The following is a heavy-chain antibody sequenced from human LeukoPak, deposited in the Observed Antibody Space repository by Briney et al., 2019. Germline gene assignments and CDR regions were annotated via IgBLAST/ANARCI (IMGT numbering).Heavy chain of an antibody. V-gene: IGHV4-59*01. Sequence: PSETLSLTCTVSGGSISSYYWSWIRQPPGKGLEWIGYIYYSGSTNYNPSLKSRVTISVDTSKNQFSLKLSSVTAADTAVYYCARAAGIAAAGHSPCDYWGQGTLVTVSS. J-gene: IGHJ4*02. CDR3: ARAAGIAAAGHSPCDY. D-gene: IGHD6-13*01. CDR1: GGSISSYY. CDR2: IYYSGST.